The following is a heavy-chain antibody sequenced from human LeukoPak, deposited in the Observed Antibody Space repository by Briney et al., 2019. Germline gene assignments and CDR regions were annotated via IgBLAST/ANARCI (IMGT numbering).Heavy chain of an antibody. CDR2: IYYSGST. V-gene: IGHV4-59*01. CDR3: ARERGDAIDY. J-gene: IGHJ4*02. Sequence: SETLSLTCTVSGGSISSSYWSWIRQPPGKGLEWIGYIYYSGSTNHNPSLKSRVTISVDTSKNQFSLKLSSVTAADTAVYYCARERGDAIDYWGQGTLVTVSS. D-gene: IGHD2-21*02. CDR1: GGSISSSY.